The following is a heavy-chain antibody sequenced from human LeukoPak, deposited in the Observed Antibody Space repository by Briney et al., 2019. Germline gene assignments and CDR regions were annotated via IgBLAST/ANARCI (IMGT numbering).Heavy chain of an antibody. CDR3: ARDLLWFGELFGY. V-gene: IGHV1-2*02. D-gene: IGHD3-10*01. Sequence: ASVKVSCKASGGTFSSYAISWVRQAPGQGLEWMGWINPNSGGTNYAQKFQGRVTMTRDTSISTAYMELSRLRSDDTAVYYCARDLLWFGELFGYWGQGTLVTVSS. CDR1: GGTFSSYA. CDR2: INPNSGGT. J-gene: IGHJ4*02.